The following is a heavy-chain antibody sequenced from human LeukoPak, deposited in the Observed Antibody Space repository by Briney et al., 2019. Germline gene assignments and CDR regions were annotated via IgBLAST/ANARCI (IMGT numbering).Heavy chain of an antibody. V-gene: IGHV3-7*01. CDR3: ARNTGGKKSFLAYAFDI. CDR2: IKQDGSEK. D-gene: IGHD4-23*01. Sequence: GGSLGLSCAASGFTFSSYWMSWVRQAPGKGLEWVANIKQDGSEKYYVDSVKGRFTISRDNAKNSLYLQMNSLRAEDTAVYYCARNTGGKKSFLAYAFDIWGQGTMVTVSS. J-gene: IGHJ3*02. CDR1: GFTFSSYW.